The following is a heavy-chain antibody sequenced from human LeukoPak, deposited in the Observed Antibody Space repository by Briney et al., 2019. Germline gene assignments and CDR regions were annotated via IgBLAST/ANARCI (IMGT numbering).Heavy chain of an antibody. D-gene: IGHD6-13*01. J-gene: IGHJ4*02. V-gene: IGHV4-34*01. CDR1: GGSFSGYY. CDR3: ARDVVIAAAGIPFDY. CDR2: INHSGST. Sequence: PSETLSLTCAVYGGSFSGYYWSWIRQPPGKGLEWIGEINHSGSTNYNPSLKSRVTISVDTSKNQFSLKLSSVTAADTAVYYCARDVVIAAAGIPFDYWGQGTLVTVSS.